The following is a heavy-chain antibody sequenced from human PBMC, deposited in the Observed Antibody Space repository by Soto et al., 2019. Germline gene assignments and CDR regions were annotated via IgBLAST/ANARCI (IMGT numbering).Heavy chain of an antibody. J-gene: IGHJ3*02. D-gene: IGHD3-10*01. CDR2: ISSSSSYI. CDR1: GFTFSSVS. V-gene: IGHV3-21*01. CDR3: AREKGDFGEGFDI. Sequence: PGGSLRLSCEASGFTFSSVSMNWVRQAPGKGLEWVSSISSSSSYIYHADSVKGRFTISRDNAKNSLYLQMNSLRAEDTAVYYCAREKGDFGEGFDIWGQGTMVTVS.